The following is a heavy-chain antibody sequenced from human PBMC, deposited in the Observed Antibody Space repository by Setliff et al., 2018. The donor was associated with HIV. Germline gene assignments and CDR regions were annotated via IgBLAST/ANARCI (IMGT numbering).Heavy chain of an antibody. CDR2: VDPEDDKT. D-gene: IGHD7-27*01. Sequence: ASVKVSCKASGYTFTDFFVHWVQLAPGRGLEWMGRVDPEDDKTVYSQEFQGRVTITRDTSASTAYMELSSLRSEDMAVYYCARDRMGIDNPNYYMDVWGKGTTVTVSS. CDR3: ARDRMGIDNPNYYMDV. J-gene: IGHJ6*03. V-gene: IGHV1-3*03. CDR1: GYTFTDFF.